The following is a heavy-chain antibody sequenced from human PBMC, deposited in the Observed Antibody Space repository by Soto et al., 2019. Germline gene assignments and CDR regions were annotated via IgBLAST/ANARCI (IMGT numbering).Heavy chain of an antibody. Sequence: SGPTLVNPTQTLTLTCTFSGFSLSTSGVGVGWIRQPPGKGLEWIGYIYYSGSTNYNPSLKSRVTISVDTSKNQFSLKLSSVTAADTAVYYCARLIESVGYVFDYWGQGTLVTVSS. CDR2: IYYSGST. D-gene: IGHD5-12*01. V-gene: IGHV4-61*05. CDR1: GFSLSTSGVG. J-gene: IGHJ4*02. CDR3: ARLIESVGYVFDY.